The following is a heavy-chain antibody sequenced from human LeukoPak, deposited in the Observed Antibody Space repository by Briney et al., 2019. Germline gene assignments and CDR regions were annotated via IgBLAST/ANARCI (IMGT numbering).Heavy chain of an antibody. Sequence: ASVKVSCKASGYTFTGYYMHWVRQAPGQGLEWMGWINPNSGGTNYAQKFQGRVIMTRDTSISTVYLELSRLRNDDTGVYYCARDPATSYYTDVWGKGTTVTASS. V-gene: IGHV1-2*02. CDR3: ARDPATSYYTDV. CDR1: GYTFTGYY. D-gene: IGHD2-15*01. J-gene: IGHJ6*03. CDR2: INPNSGGT.